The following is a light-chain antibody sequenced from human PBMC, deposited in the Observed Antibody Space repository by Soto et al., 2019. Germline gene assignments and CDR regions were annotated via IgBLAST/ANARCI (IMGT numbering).Light chain of an antibody. Sequence: LTQSPATLSLSPGERATLSCRASQSVSSYLAWYQQKPGQAPRLLIYDASNRATGIPARFSGSGSGTDFTLTISSLEPEDFAVYYCQQRSNWPTCGQGTRREIK. J-gene: IGKJ5*01. CDR3: QQRSNWPT. CDR1: QSVSSY. V-gene: IGKV3-11*01. CDR2: DAS.